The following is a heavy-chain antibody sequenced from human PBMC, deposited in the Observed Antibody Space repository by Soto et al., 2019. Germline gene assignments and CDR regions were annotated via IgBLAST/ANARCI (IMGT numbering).Heavy chain of an antibody. V-gene: IGHV3-74*01. CDR1: GFTVSTW. Sequence: PVGSLRLSCATSGFTVSTWIHWVRQAPGEGLVWVSRISGGGTVTDYAESVKGRFTVSRDIAKSTVFLQMNSLRGEDTAVYYCARIGFLGEGDFWGQGNLVTVSS. J-gene: IGHJ4*02. D-gene: IGHD3-16*01. CDR3: ARIGFLGEGDF. CDR2: ISGGGTVT.